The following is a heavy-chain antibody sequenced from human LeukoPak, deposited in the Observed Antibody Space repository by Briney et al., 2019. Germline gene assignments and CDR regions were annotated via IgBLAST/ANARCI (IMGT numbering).Heavy chain of an antibody. CDR1: GGSFSGYY. V-gene: IGHV4-34*01. D-gene: IGHD6-6*01. Sequence: SETLSLTCAVYGGSFSGYYWSWIRQPPGKGLEWIGEINHSGSTNYNPSLKSRVTISVDTSKNQFSLKLSSVTAADTAVYYCARVPRSSIAARPKVYYYYMDVWGKGTTVTVSS. CDR3: ARVPRSSIAARPKVYYYYMDV. J-gene: IGHJ6*03. CDR2: INHSGST.